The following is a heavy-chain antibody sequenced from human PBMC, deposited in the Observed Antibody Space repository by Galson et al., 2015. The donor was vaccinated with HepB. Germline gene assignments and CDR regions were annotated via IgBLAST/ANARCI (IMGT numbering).Heavy chain of an antibody. CDR1: GFTFSNAW. CDR3: TTDDGATVWNYGLGYY. CDR2: IKSKTDGGTT. Sequence: SLRLSCAASGFTFSNAWMSWVRQAPGKGLEWVGRIKSKTDGGTTDYAAPVKGRFTISRDDSKNTLYLQMNSLKTEDTAVYYCTTDDGATVWNYGLGYYWGQGTLVTVSS. D-gene: IGHD1-7*01. J-gene: IGHJ4*02. V-gene: IGHV3-15*01.